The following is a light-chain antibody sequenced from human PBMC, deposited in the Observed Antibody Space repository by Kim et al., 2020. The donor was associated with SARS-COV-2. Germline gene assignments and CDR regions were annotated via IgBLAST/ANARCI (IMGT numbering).Light chain of an antibody. CDR3: QHYYSYPWT. J-gene: IGKJ1*01. V-gene: IGKV1-5*03. CDR1: QSIGKY. Sequence: DIQMTQSPSTLSASVGDRVTITCRASQSIGKYLAWYQHKPGRAPKLLINKASSLESGVPSGFSGSGSGTEFTLTITSLQPDDSATYYCQHYYSYPWTFGQGTKVDIK. CDR2: KAS.